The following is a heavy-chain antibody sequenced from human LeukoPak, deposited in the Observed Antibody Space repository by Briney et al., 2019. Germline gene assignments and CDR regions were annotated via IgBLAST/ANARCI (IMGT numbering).Heavy chain of an antibody. J-gene: IGHJ4*02. V-gene: IGHV3-23*01. CDR1: GFTFSSYA. Sequence: GGSLRLSCAASGFTFSSYAMRWVRQASGKGLEWVSDISGSGDRTNYADSVKGRFTISRDNSKNTLYLQMNSLRGEDTGVYYCARDPVPATARHFDYWGQGTLVTVSS. CDR2: ISGSGDRT. CDR3: ARDPVPATARHFDY. D-gene: IGHD1-1*01.